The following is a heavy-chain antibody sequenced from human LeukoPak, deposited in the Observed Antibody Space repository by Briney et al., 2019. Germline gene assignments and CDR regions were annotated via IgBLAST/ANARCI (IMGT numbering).Heavy chain of an antibody. D-gene: IGHD6-19*01. CDR2: ISYDGSNK. CDR3: AKEVAGYFDY. CDR1: GFTFSSYG. J-gene: IGHJ4*02. V-gene: IGHV3-30*18. Sequence: HPGGSLRLSCAASGFTFSSYGMHWVRQAPGKGLEWVAVISYDGSNKHYADSVKGRFTISRDNSKNTLYLQMNSLRAEDTAVYYCAKEVAGYFDYWGQGTLVTVSS.